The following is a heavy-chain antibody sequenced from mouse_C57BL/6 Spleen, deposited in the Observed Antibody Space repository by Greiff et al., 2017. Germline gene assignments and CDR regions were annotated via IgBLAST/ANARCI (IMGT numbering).Heavy chain of an antibody. CDR3: ARGEDFDGFAY. D-gene: IGHD1-1*01. V-gene: IGHV1-64*01. J-gene: IGHJ3*01. CDR1: GYTFTSYW. Sequence: VQLQQPGAELVKLGASVKLSCKASGYTFTSYWMHWVKQRPGQGLEWIGMIHPNSGSTNYNEKFKSKATLTVDKSSSTAYMQLSSLTSEDSAVYCCARGEDFDGFAYWGQGTLGTVSA. CDR2: IHPNSGST.